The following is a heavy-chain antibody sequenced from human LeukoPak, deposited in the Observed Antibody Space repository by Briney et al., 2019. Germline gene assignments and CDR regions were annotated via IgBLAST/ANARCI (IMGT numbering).Heavy chain of an antibody. J-gene: IGHJ3*02. D-gene: IGHD5-12*01. Sequence: SVNVSCKASRGTFSSYAISWVRQAPGQGLEWMGGIIPIFGTANHAQKFQGRVTITADESTSTAYMELSSLRSEDTAVYYCVRDTVDIVATITGGAFDIWGQGTMVTVSS. CDR1: RGTFSSYA. CDR3: VRDTVDIVATITGGAFDI. V-gene: IGHV1-69*13. CDR2: IIPIFGTA.